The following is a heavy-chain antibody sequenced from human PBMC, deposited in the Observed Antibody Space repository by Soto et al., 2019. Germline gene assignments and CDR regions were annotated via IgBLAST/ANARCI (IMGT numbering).Heavy chain of an antibody. V-gene: IGHV3-74*01. CDR3: ASSPQVVVAAYRYGMDV. D-gene: IGHD2-15*01. CDR1: GFTFSSYW. Sequence: AGGSLRLSCAASGFTFSSYWMHWVRQAPGKGLVWVSRINSDGSSTSYADSVKGRFTISRDNAKNTLYLQMNSLRAEDTAVYYCASSPQVVVAAYRYGMDVWGQGTTVTVSS. CDR2: INSDGSST. J-gene: IGHJ6*02.